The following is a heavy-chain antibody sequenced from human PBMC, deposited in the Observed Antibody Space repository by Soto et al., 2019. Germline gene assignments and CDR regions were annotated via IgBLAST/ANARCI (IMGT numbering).Heavy chain of an antibody. Sequence: QLHLVQSGAVVKKPGASVTVSCSASGYPVTAYYMHWVRQAPGRGLEWMGGINPATGAAKYTQTFQGRVTMTRDTSTSTGFMEPSGLKSGDTAVFYCARGGGVGVAGSAAFDMWGQGTLVTVSS. D-gene: IGHD3-3*01. CDR1: GYPVTAYY. J-gene: IGHJ3*02. V-gene: IGHV1-2*02. CDR2: INPATGAA. CDR3: ARGGGVGVAGSAAFDM.